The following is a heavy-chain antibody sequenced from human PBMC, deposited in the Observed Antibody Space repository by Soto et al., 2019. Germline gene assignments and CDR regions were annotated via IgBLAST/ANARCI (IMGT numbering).Heavy chain of an antibody. CDR3: TTDQHQLLKVDWFDP. D-gene: IGHD2-2*01. V-gene: IGHV3-15*01. J-gene: IGHJ5*02. CDR1: GFTFSNAW. Sequence: GGSLRLSCAASGFTFSNAWMSWVRQAPGKGLEWVGRIKSKTDGGTTDYAAPVKGRFTISRDDSKNTLYLQMNSLKTEDTAVYYCTTDQHQLLKVDWFDPWGQGTLVTVSS. CDR2: IKSKTDGGTT.